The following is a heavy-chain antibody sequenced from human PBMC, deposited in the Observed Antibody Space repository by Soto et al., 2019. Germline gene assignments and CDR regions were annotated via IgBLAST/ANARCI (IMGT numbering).Heavy chain of an antibody. J-gene: IGHJ4*02. CDR2: ISWNSGSI. CDR1: GFTFDDYA. D-gene: IGHD3-16*02. Sequence: EVQLVESGGGLVQPGRSLRLSCAASGFTFDDYAMHWVRQAPGKGLEWVSGISWNSGSIGYADSVKGRFTISRDNAKNSCYLQMNSLRAEATALYNCAKDIAPPSGGGVIVGLDYWGQGTLVTVSS. CDR3: AKDIAPPSGGGVIVGLDY. V-gene: IGHV3-9*01.